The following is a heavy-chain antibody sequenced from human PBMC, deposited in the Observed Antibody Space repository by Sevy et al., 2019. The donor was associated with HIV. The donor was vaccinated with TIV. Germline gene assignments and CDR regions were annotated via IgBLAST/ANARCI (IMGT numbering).Heavy chain of an antibody. J-gene: IGHJ4*02. D-gene: IGHD2-2*01. CDR1: GFIFSNYA. V-gene: IGHV3-23*01. CDR2: ISGSGGTI. Sequence: GGSLRLSCATSGFIFSNYAMSWVRQAPGKGLEWVSDISGSGGTIYYADAVRGRFTISRDNSKNTLYLQMDSLRAEDTAVYYCAKLQSGDCSRTSCRDYYFDSWGQGTLVTVSS. CDR3: AKLQSGDCSRTSCRDYYFDS.